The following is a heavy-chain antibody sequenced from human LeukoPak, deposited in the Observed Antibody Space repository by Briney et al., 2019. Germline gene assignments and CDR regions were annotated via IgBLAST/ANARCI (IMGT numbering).Heavy chain of an antibody. Sequence: SETLSLTCTVSGGAISSYDWSWIRQPPGKGLEWIGYIYYSGSTNYNPSLKSRGTISVDTSKNPLSLKLSSVTAADTAVYYCAREGIAAAGGLDYWGQGTLVTVSS. CDR3: AREGIAAAGGLDY. D-gene: IGHD6-13*01. J-gene: IGHJ4*02. V-gene: IGHV4-59*01. CDR1: GGAISSYD. CDR2: IYYSGST.